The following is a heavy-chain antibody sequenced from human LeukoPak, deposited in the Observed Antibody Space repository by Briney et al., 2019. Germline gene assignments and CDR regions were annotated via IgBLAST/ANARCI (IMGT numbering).Heavy chain of an antibody. CDR1: GFTFSSYW. CDR3: ARDEPEYGSGYASAFDI. D-gene: IGHD3-22*01. J-gene: IGHJ6*04. CDR2: IKQDGSEK. Sequence: GGSLRLSCAASGFTFSSYWMSWVRQAPGKGLEWVANIKQDGSEKYYVDSVKGRFTISRDNAKNSLYLQMNSLRAEDTAVYYCARDEPEYGSGYASAFDIWGKGTTVTVSS. V-gene: IGHV3-7*01.